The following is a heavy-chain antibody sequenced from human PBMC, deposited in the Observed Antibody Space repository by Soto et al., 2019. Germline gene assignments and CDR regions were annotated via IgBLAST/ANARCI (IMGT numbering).Heavy chain of an antibody. Sequence: EVQLLESGGGLVQPGGSLRLSCAASEFTFSSNAMHWVRQAPGKGLEWVSGITGSGSTTFYADSVKGRFTISRDNSKNTLYLHMSILRAEDTATYYCAKHSTAYLSSWFHLWGQGTLVTVSS. J-gene: IGHJ5*02. CDR1: EFTFSSNA. D-gene: IGHD6-13*01. CDR2: ITGSGSTT. V-gene: IGHV3-23*01. CDR3: AKHSTAYLSSWFHL.